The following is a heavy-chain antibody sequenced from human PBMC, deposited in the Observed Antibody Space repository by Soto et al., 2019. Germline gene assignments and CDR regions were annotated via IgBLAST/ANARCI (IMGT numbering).Heavy chain of an antibody. J-gene: IGHJ4*01. V-gene: IGHV3-23*01. D-gene: IGHD6-13*01. Sequence: DVELSESGGGLVQPGGSMRLSCAVSGFNFRSYAMSWVRRAPGKGLEWVSAISGSGGTSYFADSVRGRFTISRDNSKNTLYLQLSSLRVEDTAEYFCAKGRGSSWTTDYWGHGTLVTVSS. CDR2: ISGSGGTS. CDR1: GFNFRSYA. CDR3: AKGRGSSWTTDY.